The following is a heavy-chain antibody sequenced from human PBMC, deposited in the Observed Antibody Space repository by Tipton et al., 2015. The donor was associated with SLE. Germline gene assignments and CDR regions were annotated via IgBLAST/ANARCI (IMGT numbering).Heavy chain of an antibody. CDR2: MNPNSGNT. CDR3: ARAPPQLGFDY. Sequence: QVQLVQSGAEVKKPGASVKVSCKASGYTFTSFDINWVRQATGQGLEWMGWMNPNSGNTAYAQKFQGRVTMTRDTSISTAYMELSSLRSEDTAVYYGARAPPQLGFDYWGQGTLVSVSS. D-gene: IGHD5-24*01. J-gene: IGHJ4*02. CDR1: GYTFTSFD. V-gene: IGHV1-8*01.